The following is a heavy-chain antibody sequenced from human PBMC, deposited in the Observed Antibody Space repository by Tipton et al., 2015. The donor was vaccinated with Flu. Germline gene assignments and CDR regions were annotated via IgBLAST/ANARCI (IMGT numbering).Heavy chain of an antibody. CDR1: GYIISGAYY. V-gene: IGHV4-38-2*02. Sequence: TLSLTCNVSGYIISGAYYWGWIRQSPGKGLEWIGYIYYTGSTHYNPSLKSRAIISVDTSQNVLSLQLSSVIAADTAVYYCARHRRSTLAHWGQGVLVTVPS. CDR3: ARHRRSTLAH. CDR2: IYYTGST. J-gene: IGHJ4*02.